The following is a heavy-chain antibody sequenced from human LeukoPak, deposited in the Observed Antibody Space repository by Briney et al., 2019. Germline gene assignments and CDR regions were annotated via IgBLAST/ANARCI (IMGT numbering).Heavy chain of an antibody. D-gene: IGHD3-9*01. J-gene: IGHJ5*02. V-gene: IGHV1-18*01. CDR2: ITVYNGNT. CDR1: GYTFTSYG. CDR3: ARVSGYSTALNWFDP. Sequence: ASVKVSCKASGYTFTSYGISWVRQAPGQGPEWMGWITVYNGNTNYAQKLQGRVTWTTDTSTSTAYMELRGLRSDDTAVYYCARVSGYSTALNWFDPWGQGTLVTVSS.